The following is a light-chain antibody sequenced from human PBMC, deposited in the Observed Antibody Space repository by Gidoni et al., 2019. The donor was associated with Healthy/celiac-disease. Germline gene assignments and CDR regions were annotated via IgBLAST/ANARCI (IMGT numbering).Light chain of an antibody. V-gene: IGKV4-1*01. CDR1: QSVLYSSNNKNY. CDR2: WAS. CDR3: QQYYSTPRG. J-gene: IGKJ5*01. Sequence: DIVMTQSPDSLAVSLGERATINCKSSQSVLYSSNNKNYLAWYQQKPGQPPKLLIYWASTRESGVPDRFSGSGSGTDFTLTSSSLQAEDVAVYYCQQYYSTPRGFGQXTRLEIK.